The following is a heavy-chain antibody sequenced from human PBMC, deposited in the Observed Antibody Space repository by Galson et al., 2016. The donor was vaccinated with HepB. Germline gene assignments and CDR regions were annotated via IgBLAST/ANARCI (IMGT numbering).Heavy chain of an antibody. D-gene: IGHD2-21*01. CDR1: GYSISSSIW. CDR2: IYRSGTT. J-gene: IGHJ5*01. Sequence: TLSLTCTVSGYSISSSIWWTWVRQSPGKGLEWIGEIYRSGTTNYNPSLKSRVAISLDKSKNQFSLKLTSVTAADTAVYYCARGGYCGVNCYKGLDSWGQGALVSVSS. V-gene: IGHV4-4*02. CDR3: ARGGYCGVNCYKGLDS.